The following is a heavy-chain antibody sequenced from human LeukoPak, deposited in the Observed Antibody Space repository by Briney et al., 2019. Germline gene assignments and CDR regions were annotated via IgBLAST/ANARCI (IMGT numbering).Heavy chain of an antibody. Sequence: PGGSLRLSCAASGFTVSSNYMSWVRQAPGKGLEWVSVIYSGGSTYYADSVKGRFTISRDNSKNTLYLQMNSLRAEDTAVYYCAAASSGSPFDWFDHWGQGTLVTVSS. J-gene: IGHJ5*02. V-gene: IGHV3-53*01. CDR3: AAASSGSPFDWFDH. D-gene: IGHD6-19*01. CDR1: GFTVSSNY. CDR2: IYSGGST.